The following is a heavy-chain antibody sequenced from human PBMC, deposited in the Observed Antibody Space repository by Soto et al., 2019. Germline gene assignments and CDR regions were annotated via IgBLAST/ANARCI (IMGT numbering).Heavy chain of an antibody. D-gene: IGHD3-10*01. J-gene: IGHJ6*02. Sequence: QVQLVESGGGVVQPGRSLRLSCAASGFTFSSYGMHWVRQAPGKGLEWVAVISYDGSNKYYADSVKGRFTISRDNSKNTLYLQMNSRRGEDTAVYYCAKDLVKGTSGSYLGYYYGMDVWGQGTTVTVSS. CDR1: GFTFSSYG. CDR2: ISYDGSNK. CDR3: AKDLVKGTSGSYLGYYYGMDV. V-gene: IGHV3-30*18.